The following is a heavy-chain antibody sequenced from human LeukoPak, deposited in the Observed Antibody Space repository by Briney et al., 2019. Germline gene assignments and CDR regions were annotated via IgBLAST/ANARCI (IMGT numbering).Heavy chain of an antibody. V-gene: IGHV3-30*02. D-gene: IGHD2-21*02. CDR1: GFTFSSYN. J-gene: IGHJ4*02. Sequence: GGSLRLSCAASGFTFSSYNMHWVRQAPGKGLEWVTMIGYDGSDKYYADSVKGRFTISRDNSKNTLYLQMNSLRAEDTAVYYCAKDSGSGVCYLDYWGQGTLVTVSS. CDR2: IGYDGSDK. CDR3: AKDSGSGVCYLDY.